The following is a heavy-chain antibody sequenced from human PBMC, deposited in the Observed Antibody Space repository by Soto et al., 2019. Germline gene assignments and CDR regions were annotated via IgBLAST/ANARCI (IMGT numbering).Heavy chain of an antibody. V-gene: IGHV1-69*13. Sequence: GASVKVSCKASGGTFSSYAISWVRQAPGQGLEWMGGIIPIFGTANYAQKFQGRVTITADESTSTAYMELSSLRSEDTAVYYCARVSPLTGYYNGPDYYYGMDVWGQGITVTVSS. J-gene: IGHJ6*02. D-gene: IGHD3-9*01. CDR2: IIPIFGTA. CDR1: GGTFSSYA. CDR3: ARVSPLTGYYNGPDYYYGMDV.